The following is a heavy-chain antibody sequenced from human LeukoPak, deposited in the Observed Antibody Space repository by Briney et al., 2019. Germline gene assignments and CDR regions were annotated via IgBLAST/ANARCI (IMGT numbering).Heavy chain of an antibody. Sequence: GESPKSSCKGVGCSFTSYWIGWVRQKPGGSLVWMGIVYPGDSDTRYSPSFQGQVTISADKSISTAYLQWSSLKASDTAMYYCARTTIGYCSSTSCYVFDYWGQGTLVTVSS. J-gene: IGHJ4*02. V-gene: IGHV5-51*01. CDR3: ARTTIGYCSSTSCYVFDY. CDR1: GCSFTSYW. CDR2: VYPGDSDT. D-gene: IGHD2-2*01.